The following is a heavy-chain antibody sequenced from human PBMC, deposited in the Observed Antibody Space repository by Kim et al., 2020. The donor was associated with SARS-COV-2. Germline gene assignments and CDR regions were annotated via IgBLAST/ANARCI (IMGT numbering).Heavy chain of an antibody. Sequence: HKSRVTISVDTSKNQFSLKRSSVTAADTAVYYCARKAQAHSSGWYNTNDYWGQGTLVTVSS. CDR3: ARKAQAHSSGWYNTNDY. V-gene: IGHV4-34*01. J-gene: IGHJ4*02. D-gene: IGHD6-19*01.